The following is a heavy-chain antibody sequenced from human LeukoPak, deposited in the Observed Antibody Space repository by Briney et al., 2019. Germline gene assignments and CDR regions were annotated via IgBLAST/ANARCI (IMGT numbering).Heavy chain of an antibody. CDR1: GYTFTGYY. CDR2: INPNSGGT. Sequence: ASVKVSCKASGYTFTGYYMHWVRQAPGQGLEWMGWINPNSGGTNYAQKFQGRVTMTRDTSISTAYMELSRLRSDDTAVYYCARGRWGSGYYYEPNAFDIWGQGTMVTVSS. J-gene: IGHJ3*02. V-gene: IGHV1-2*02. D-gene: IGHD3-22*01. CDR3: ARGRWGSGYYYEPNAFDI.